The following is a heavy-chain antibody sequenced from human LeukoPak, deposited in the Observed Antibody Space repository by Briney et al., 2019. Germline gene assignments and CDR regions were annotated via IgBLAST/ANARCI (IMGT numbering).Heavy chain of an antibody. CDR3: ARDPVGRYYDSSGYSDY. D-gene: IGHD3-22*01. J-gene: IGHJ4*02. V-gene: IGHV4-30-4*08. CDR2: IYYSGST. Sequence: SETLSLTCTVSAGSVSSGSYYWSWIRQPPGKGLEWIGYIYYSGSTYYNPSLKSRVTISVDTSKNQFSLKLSSVTAADTAVYYCARDPVGRYYDSSGYSDYWGQGTLVTVSS. CDR1: AGSVSSGSYY.